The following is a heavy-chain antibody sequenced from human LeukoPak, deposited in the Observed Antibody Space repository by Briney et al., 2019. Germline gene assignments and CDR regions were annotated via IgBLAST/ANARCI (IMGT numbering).Heavy chain of an antibody. CDR2: IHHSGSA. CDR1: GDSISRGDFY. D-gene: IGHD5-18*01. V-gene: IGHV4-30-4*01. Sequence: SETLSLTCTVSGDSISRGDFYWSWVRQPPGKGLGWIAYIHHSGSAFYSRSLKRRVTISVDSSKNQFSLRLTSVTAADTAVYFCARDRAVDAGGIDFWGQGTLVTVSP. CDR3: ARDRAVDAGGIDF. J-gene: IGHJ4*02.